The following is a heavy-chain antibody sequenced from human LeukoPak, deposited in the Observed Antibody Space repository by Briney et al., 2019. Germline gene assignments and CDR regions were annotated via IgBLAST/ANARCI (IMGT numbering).Heavy chain of an antibody. CDR1: GFTFSSYA. CDR3: AKDWGRSSGYYSDY. Sequence: GGSLRLSCAASGFTFSSYAMSWVRQAPGKGLEWVSAISGSGGSTYYADSVKGRFTISRDNSKNTLYLQMNSLRAEDTAVYYCAKDWGRSSGYYSDYWGQGTLVTVSS. D-gene: IGHD3-22*01. V-gene: IGHV3-23*01. CDR2: ISGSGGST. J-gene: IGHJ4*02.